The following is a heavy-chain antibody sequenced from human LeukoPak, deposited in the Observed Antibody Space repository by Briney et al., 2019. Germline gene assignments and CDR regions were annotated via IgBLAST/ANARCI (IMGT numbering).Heavy chain of an antibody. J-gene: IGHJ4*02. CDR1: GFTFSSYG. CDR2: ISYDGSNK. V-gene: IGHV3-30*03. CDR3: ARGPRARAIDY. Sequence: GRSLRLSCGASGFTFSSYGMHWVRQAPGKGLEWVAVISYDGSNKYYADSVKGRFTISRDNSKNTLYLQMNSLRAEDTAVYYCARGPRARAIDYWGQGTLVTVSS.